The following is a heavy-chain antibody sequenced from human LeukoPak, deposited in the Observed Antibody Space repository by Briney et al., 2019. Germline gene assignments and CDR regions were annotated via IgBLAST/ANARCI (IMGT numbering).Heavy chain of an antibody. CDR2: IYHSGST. Sequence: SGTLSLTCAVSGGSISSDNWWSWVRQPPGKGLEWFGEIYHSGSTNYSPSLQSRVTISVDKSNNHFSLRLTSVTAADTAVYYCATNGWYCLDHWGQGALVTVSS. J-gene: IGHJ1*01. D-gene: IGHD6-19*01. CDR3: ATNGWYCLDH. CDR1: GGSISSDNW. V-gene: IGHV4-4*02.